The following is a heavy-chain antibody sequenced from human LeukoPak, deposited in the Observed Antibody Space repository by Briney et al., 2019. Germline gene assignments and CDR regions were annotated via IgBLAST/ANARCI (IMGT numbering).Heavy chain of an antibody. D-gene: IGHD3-10*01. CDR1: GYTLIELS. CDR3: ASMVRGVILPFDY. CDR2: FDPEDGET. Sequence: GASVKVSCKVSGYTLIELSMHWVRQAPGKGLEWMGGFDPEDGETIYAQKFQGRVTMTEDTSTDTAYMELSSLRSEDTAVYYCASMVRGVILPFDYWGQGTLVTVSS. V-gene: IGHV1-24*01. J-gene: IGHJ4*02.